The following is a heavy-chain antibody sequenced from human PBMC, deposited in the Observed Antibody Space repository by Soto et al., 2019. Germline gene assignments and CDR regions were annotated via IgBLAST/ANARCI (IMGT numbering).Heavy chain of an antibody. J-gene: IGHJ4*02. Sequence: GGSLRLSCAVSGFSVSNNHMSWVRQAPGKGLEWVSSISSSSSYIYYADSVKGRFTISRDNAKNSLYLQMNSLRAEDTAVYYCARDQPGYSYGYGLGYWGQGTLVTVSS. CDR2: ISSSSSYI. CDR1: GFSVSNNH. V-gene: IGHV3-21*01. D-gene: IGHD5-18*01. CDR3: ARDQPGYSYGYGLGY.